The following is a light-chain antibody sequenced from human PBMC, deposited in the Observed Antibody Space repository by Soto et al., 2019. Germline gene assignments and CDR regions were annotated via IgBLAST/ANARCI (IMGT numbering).Light chain of an antibody. CDR3: QHYDNWPLT. CDR2: DAS. Sequence: EIVMTQSPATLSVSPGERATLSCRASQSVSNNLAWYQQTPGQAPRLLIYDASTRATGIPARFSGSGSATEFTLTISSLPSDDFAVYYCQHYDNWPLTFGGGTKVEIK. J-gene: IGKJ4*01. V-gene: IGKV3-15*01. CDR1: QSVSNN.